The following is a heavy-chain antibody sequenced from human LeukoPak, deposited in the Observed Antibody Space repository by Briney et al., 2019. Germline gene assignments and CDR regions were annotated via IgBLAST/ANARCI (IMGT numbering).Heavy chain of an antibody. CDR2: ISTYNGNT. J-gene: IGHJ6*03. CDR3: ARDLLHSGSYYYYYMDV. V-gene: IGHV1-18*01. Sequence: ASVKVSCKASGYTFTSYGISWVRQAPGQGLEWMGWISTYNGNTNYAQKLQGRVTMTTDTSTSTAYMELRSLRSDDTAVYYCARDLLHSGSYYYYYMDVWGKGTTVTVSS. CDR1: GYTFTSYG. D-gene: IGHD1-26*01.